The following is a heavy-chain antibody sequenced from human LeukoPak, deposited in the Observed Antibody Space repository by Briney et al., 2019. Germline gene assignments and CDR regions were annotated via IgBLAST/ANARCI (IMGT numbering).Heavy chain of an antibody. CDR2: IRYDGSNK. D-gene: IGHD3-3*01. J-gene: IGHJ3*02. CDR3: AKDIRGEVQKLALTIFGVVQDAFDI. Sequence: GGSLRLSCAASGFTFSSYGMHWVRQAPRKGLEWVAFIRYDGSNKYYADSVKGRFTISRDNSKNTLYLQMNSLRAEDTAVYYCAKDIRGEVQKLALTIFGVVQDAFDIWGQGTMVTVSS. V-gene: IGHV3-30*02. CDR1: GFTFSSYG.